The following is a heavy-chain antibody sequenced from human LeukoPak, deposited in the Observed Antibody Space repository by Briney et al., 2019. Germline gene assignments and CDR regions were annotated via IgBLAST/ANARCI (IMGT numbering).Heavy chain of an antibody. CDR2: IFPGDSDT. CDR1: GYNFSSYW. V-gene: IGHV5-51*01. CDR3: ARALYGSGTYYFDY. Sequence: GESLKISCKGSGYNFSSYWIAWERQMPGRGLEWLGIIFPGDSDTRYSPSFQGQVTFSADKSISTAYLQWSSLKASDTAMYYCARALYGSGTYYFDYWGQGTLVTVSS. D-gene: IGHD3-10*01. J-gene: IGHJ4*02.